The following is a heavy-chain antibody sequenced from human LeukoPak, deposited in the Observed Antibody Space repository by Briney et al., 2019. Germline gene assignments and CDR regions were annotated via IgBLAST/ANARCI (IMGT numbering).Heavy chain of an antibody. CDR1: GFTFSSYA. CDR3: AKGWYGGNSRMYGCFDY. V-gene: IGHV3-23*01. D-gene: IGHD4-23*01. J-gene: IGHJ4*02. Sequence: GRSLRLSCAASGFTFSSYAMSWVRQAPGKGLEWVSAISGSGGSTYYADSVKGRFTISRDNSKNTLYLQMNSLRAEDTAVYYCAKGWYGGNSRMYGCFDYWGQGTLVTVSS. CDR2: ISGSGGST.